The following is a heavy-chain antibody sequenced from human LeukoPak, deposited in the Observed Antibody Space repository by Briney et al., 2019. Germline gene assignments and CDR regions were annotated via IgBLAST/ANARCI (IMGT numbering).Heavy chain of an antibody. CDR2: IKTDGTIS. J-gene: IGHJ3*02. D-gene: IGHD2-21*01. Sequence: PGGSLRLSCAASGFTFSGYWMHWVRRAPGMGPVWVSRIKTDGTISNYADSVKGRFTISRDNAKNTLYLQMNSLRVEDTAVYYCARASAYCDGGALCPFDIWGQGTMVTVSS. CDR1: GFTFSGYW. CDR3: ARASAYCDGGALCPFDI. V-gene: IGHV3-74*01.